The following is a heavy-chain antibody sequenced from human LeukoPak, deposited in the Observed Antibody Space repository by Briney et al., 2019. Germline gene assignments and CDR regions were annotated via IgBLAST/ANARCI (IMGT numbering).Heavy chain of an antibody. CDR3: ARDPSSWGGSFDY. J-gene: IGHJ4*02. CDR2: MYYSGST. Sequence: PSETLSLTCTVSGGSITTYFWSWIRQPPGRGLEWIGYMYYSGSTNSNPSLKSRVTTSVDTSKNQFSLKLSSVTAADTAVYYCARDPSSWGGSFDYWGQGTLVTVSS. V-gene: IGHV4-59*12. CDR1: GGSITTYF. D-gene: IGHD2-2*01.